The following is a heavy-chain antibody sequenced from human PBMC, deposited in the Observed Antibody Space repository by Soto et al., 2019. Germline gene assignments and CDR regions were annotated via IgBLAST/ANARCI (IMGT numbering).Heavy chain of an antibody. D-gene: IGHD3-3*01. CDR3: ARGHGSTIFGGVIDEPDYYGMDV. J-gene: IGHJ6*02. CDR2: IYYTGST. CDR1: GGSISSYY. V-gene: IGHV4-59*01. Sequence: QVQLQESGPGLVKPSETLSLTCTVSGGSISSYYWSWIRQPPGKGLEWIGYIYYTGSTNYNPSLRSRVTISVDKAKNQFSLKLSSVTAADTAVYYCARGHGSTIFGGVIDEPDYYGMDVWGQGTTVTVSS.